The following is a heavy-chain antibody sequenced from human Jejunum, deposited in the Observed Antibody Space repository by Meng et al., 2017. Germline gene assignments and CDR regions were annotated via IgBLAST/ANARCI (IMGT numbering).Heavy chain of an antibody. V-gene: IGHV4-4*02. J-gene: IGHJ2*01. CDR1: GGSNESNNW. CDR2: VYHSGST. CDR3: ARADYVRYFDL. D-gene: IGHD3-10*02. Sequence: QVHVPGFGPGLVKPSETLAPTCAVSGGSNESNNWWTWNRQPPGQGLEWIGEVYHSGSTHYNPSLQSRVTISIDNSKNRFSLSLNSVTAADTAIYYCARADYVRYFDLWGRGTLVTVS.